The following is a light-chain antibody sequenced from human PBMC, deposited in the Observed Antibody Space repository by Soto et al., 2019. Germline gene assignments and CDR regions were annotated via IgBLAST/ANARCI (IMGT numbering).Light chain of an antibody. CDR1: RSNIGADYD. J-gene: IGLJ3*02. CDR2: GNS. Sequence: QSVLTQPPSVSGAPGQRVTITCTASRSNIGADYDVHWYQQLPGTAPKLLIYGNSNRPSGVPDRFSGSKSGTSASLAITGLQAEDEADYYCQSYDSSLSAVVFGGGTKLTVL. CDR3: QSYDSSLSAVV. V-gene: IGLV1-40*01.